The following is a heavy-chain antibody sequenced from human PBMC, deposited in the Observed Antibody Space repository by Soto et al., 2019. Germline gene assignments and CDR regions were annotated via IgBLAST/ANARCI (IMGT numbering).Heavy chain of an antibody. V-gene: IGHV1-3*01. CDR3: ARGCSGGSCYPEFDY. Sequence: SVNVSCRASGYTCTSYAIHWVRQAPGQRLEWMGWINAGNGNTKYSLKFQGRVTITRDTSACTAYMELSSLRSEDTAVYYCARGCSGGSCYPEFDYWAQRTLLTASS. J-gene: IGHJ4*02. CDR1: GYTCTSYA. D-gene: IGHD2-15*01. CDR2: INAGNGNT.